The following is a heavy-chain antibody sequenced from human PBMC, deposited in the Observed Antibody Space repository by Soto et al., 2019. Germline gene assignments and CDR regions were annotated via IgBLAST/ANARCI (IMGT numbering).Heavy chain of an antibody. CDR2: TYDRGST. V-gene: IGHV4-30-2*06. CDR1: GDSIIRAGYS. CDR3: AREAIRLRGSFAN. Sequence: PSETLSLTYAVSGDSIIRAGYSWSWIRQSPGKRLEWIGYTYDRGSTYYNPSFRGRVSISVDRSKHQLSLKLDSVTAAATAVYYCAREAIRLRGSFANWGPGTL. J-gene: IGHJ4*01.